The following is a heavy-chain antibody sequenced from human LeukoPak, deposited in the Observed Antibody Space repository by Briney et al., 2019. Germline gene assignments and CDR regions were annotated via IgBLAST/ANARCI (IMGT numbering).Heavy chain of an antibody. CDR1: GGSISSGGYS. J-gene: IGHJ4*02. Sequence: MPSETLSLTCAVSGGSISSGGYSWSWIRQPPGKGLEWIGYIYHSGSTYYNPSLKSRVTISVDRSKNQFSLKLSSVTAADTAVYYCATYPSSLRWGQGTLVTVSS. V-gene: IGHV4-30-2*02. CDR2: IYHSGST. D-gene: IGHD6-6*01. CDR3: ATYPSSLR.